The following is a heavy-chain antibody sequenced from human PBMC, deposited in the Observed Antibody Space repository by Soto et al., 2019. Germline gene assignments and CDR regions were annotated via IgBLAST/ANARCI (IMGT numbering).Heavy chain of an antibody. V-gene: IGHV3-9*01. CDR3: ARRDGGSSGWYRSGFDY. CDR1: GFTFDDYA. CDR2: ISWNSGSI. J-gene: IGHJ4*02. D-gene: IGHD6-19*01. Sequence: EVQLVESGGGLVQPGRSLRLSCAASGFTFDDYAMHWVRQAPGKGLEWVSGISWNSGSIGYADSVKGRFTISRDNAKNLLYLQMHSLRADDTALYYCARRDGGSSGWYRSGFDYWGQGTLVTVSS.